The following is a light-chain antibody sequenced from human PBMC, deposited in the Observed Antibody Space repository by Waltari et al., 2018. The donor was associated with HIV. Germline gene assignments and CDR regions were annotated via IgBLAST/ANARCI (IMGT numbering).Light chain of an antibody. CDR2: DAS. CDR1: QSVSSY. Sequence: ELVLTQSPATLSLSPGDSATLPCRASQSVSSYLAWYQQKPGQAPRLLIYDASNRATAIPARFSGSGSGTDFILTISSLEPEDFAVYYCQQRSNWLTFGGGTKVEIK. V-gene: IGKV3-11*01. CDR3: QQRSNWLT. J-gene: IGKJ4*01.